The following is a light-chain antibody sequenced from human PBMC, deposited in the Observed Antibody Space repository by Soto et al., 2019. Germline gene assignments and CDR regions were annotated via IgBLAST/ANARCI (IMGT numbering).Light chain of an antibody. CDR1: QSLVYSDGDTY. Sequence: DIGLTQTPLSSPVTLGQPASISCRSSQSLVYSDGDTYLSWVHQRPDKPPRLLIYKVSNRFSGVPDRFSGSGAGTYFTLQISGVEAEDVGVYYCLKVKEFPVTFGQGTKLEVK. CDR2: KVS. CDR3: LKVKEFPVT. V-gene: IGKV2-24*01. J-gene: IGKJ2*01.